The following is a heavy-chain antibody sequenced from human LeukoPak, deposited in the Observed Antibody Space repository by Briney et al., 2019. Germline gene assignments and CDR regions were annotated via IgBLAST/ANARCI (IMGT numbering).Heavy chain of an antibody. V-gene: IGHV4-4*07. Sequence: SETLSLTCTVSGGSMSGYYWNWIRQPAGKGLEWIGRIYTTGGTNSNPSLKSRLIMSVDTSTNQFSLKMRFVTAADTAVYYCARNLGGDDYYFYDMDVWGQGTTVTVSS. CDR2: IYTTGGT. CDR1: GGSMSGYY. CDR3: ARNLGGDDYYFYDMDV. J-gene: IGHJ6*02. D-gene: IGHD2-21*02.